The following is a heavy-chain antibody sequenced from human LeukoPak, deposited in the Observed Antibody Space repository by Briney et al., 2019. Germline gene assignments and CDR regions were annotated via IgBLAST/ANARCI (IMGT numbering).Heavy chain of an antibody. CDR1: GGSISNYY. CDR2: IYYSGST. D-gene: IGHD6-13*01. V-gene: IGHV4-59*08. Sequence: PSETLSLTCTVSGGSISNYYWSWIRQPPGKGLEWIRYIYYSGSTNYNPSLKSRVTISVDTSKNQFSLKLSSVTAADTAVYYCARHGRGAAAGSDYWGQGTLVTVSS. J-gene: IGHJ4*02. CDR3: ARHGRGAAAGSDY.